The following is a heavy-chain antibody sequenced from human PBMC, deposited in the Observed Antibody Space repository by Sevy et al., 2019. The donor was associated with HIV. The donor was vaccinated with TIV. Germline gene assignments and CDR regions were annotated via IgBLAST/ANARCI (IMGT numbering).Heavy chain of an antibody. V-gene: IGHV3-43*01. CDR2: ISWSGDNT. D-gene: IGHD6-19*01. Sequence: GGSLRLSCEASGFTFDDYVMHWVRQGPRKALEWISLISWSGDNTYYADSVKGRFTISRDNTKNSLYLQMHSLTSDDTALYYCVKEAGVAGSGYYFDSWGQGTLVTVSS. CDR1: GFTFDDYV. CDR3: VKEAGVAGSGYYFDS. J-gene: IGHJ4*02.